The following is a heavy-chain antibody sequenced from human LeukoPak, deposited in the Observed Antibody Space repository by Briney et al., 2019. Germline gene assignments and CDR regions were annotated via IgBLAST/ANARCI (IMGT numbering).Heavy chain of an antibody. J-gene: IGHJ4*02. Sequence: PGGSLRLSCAASGFTFSNYNMNWFRQAPGKGLEWVANIKHDGSEKYYVDSVKGRFTISRDNAKNSLYLQMNSLRAEDTAVYYCARDGGSRTADYWGQGTLVTVSS. CDR3: ARDGGSRTADY. CDR2: IKHDGSEK. D-gene: IGHD1-26*01. V-gene: IGHV3-7*01. CDR1: GFTFSNYN.